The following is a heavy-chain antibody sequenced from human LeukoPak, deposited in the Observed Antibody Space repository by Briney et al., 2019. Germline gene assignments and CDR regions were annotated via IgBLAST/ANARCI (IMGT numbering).Heavy chain of an antibody. J-gene: IGHJ4*02. V-gene: IGHV4-59*01. CDR2: MYSSGSP. CDR1: GGSISRYY. Sequence: SGTLSLTCTVSGGSISRYYCSWLRQPPGKGLEWIGYMYSSGSPYYNPSFKSRVTISVDSSKNQFSLRLISATAADTAVYYCARGHSDGWYPYIDYWGKGSLVTVSS. D-gene: IGHD6-19*01. CDR3: ARGHSDGWYPYIDY.